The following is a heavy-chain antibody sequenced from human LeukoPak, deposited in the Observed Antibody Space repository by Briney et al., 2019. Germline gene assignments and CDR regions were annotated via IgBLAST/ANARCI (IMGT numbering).Heavy chain of an antibody. CDR2: INPIGGST. V-gene: IGHV1-46*01. CDR1: RYTFTRYY. D-gene: IGHD1/OR15-1a*01. Sequence: ASVKVSCKASRYTFTRYYMHWVRQAPGQEGEWMGIINPIGGSTSSAQKFQGRVTMTRDMSTSTVYMELSSLRSEDTAVYYCARDAGGGEQRFDPWGQGTLVTVSS. J-gene: IGHJ5*02. CDR3: ARDAGGGEQRFDP.